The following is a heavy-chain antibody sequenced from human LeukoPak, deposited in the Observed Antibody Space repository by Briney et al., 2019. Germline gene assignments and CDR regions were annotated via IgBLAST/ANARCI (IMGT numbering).Heavy chain of an antibody. D-gene: IGHD3-22*01. CDR2: IIPILGIA. V-gene: IGHV1-69*04. CDR3: ARDGAHYYDSSGISNWFDP. J-gene: IGHJ5*02. CDR1: GGTFSSYA. Sequence: ASVKVSCKASGGTFSSYAISWVRQAPGQGLEWMGRIIPILGIANYAQKFQGRVTITADKSTSTAYMELSSLRSEDTAVYYCARDGAHYYDSSGISNWFDPWGQGTLVTVSS.